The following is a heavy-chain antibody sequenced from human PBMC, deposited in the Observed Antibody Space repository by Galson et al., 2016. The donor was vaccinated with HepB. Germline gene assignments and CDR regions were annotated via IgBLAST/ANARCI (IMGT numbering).Heavy chain of an antibody. CDR3: ARMRSGGWFDY. V-gene: IGHV4-59*11. Sequence: ETLSLTCTVSGGSISSHYWSWIRQPPGKGLEWIGYIYDSETTNYNPSLRSRVTISADTSKNQFSVKVTSVTAADTAVDYCARMRSGGWFDYWGQGTLVTVSS. D-gene: IGHD6-19*01. CDR2: IYDSETT. CDR1: GGSISSHY. J-gene: IGHJ4*02.